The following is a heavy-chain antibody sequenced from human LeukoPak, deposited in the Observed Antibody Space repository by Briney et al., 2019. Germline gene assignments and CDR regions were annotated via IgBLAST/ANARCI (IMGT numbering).Heavy chain of an antibody. Sequence: PGGSLRLSCAASGFTFSSYAMSWVRQAPGKGLEWVSAISGSGGSTYYADSVKGRFTISRDSSKNTLYLQMNSLRAEDTAVYYCAKDGGDYVWGSYRIDYWGQGTLVTVSS. J-gene: IGHJ4*02. V-gene: IGHV3-23*01. CDR2: ISGSGGST. D-gene: IGHD3-16*02. CDR1: GFTFSSYA. CDR3: AKDGGDYVWGSYRIDY.